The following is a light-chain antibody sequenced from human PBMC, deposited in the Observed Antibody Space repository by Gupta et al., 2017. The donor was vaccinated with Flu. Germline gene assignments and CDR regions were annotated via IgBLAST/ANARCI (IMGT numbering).Light chain of an antibody. V-gene: IGKV1-5*03. J-gene: IGKJ1*01. CDR1: QSISSW. Sequence: DLQMTHSPSTRSASVGDRVTITCRASQSISSWLAWYQQKPGKAPKLLIYKASSLESGVPSRFSGSGSGTEFTLTISRQQPDDFATYYCQQYNSYLWTFGQGTKVEIK. CDR2: KAS. CDR3: QQYNSYLWT.